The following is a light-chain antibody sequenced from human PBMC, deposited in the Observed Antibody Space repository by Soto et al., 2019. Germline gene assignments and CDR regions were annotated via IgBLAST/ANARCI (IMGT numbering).Light chain of an antibody. CDR2: EVS. CDR1: SSDVGGYNY. V-gene: IGLV2-14*01. Sequence: QLVLTQPASVSGSPGQSITISCTGTSSDVGGYNYVSWYQQHPGKAPKLMIYEVSNRPSGVSNRFSGSKSGNTASLTISGLQAEDEADYYCNSYTNNNTWVLGGGTKLTVL. J-gene: IGLJ3*02. CDR3: NSYTNNNTWV.